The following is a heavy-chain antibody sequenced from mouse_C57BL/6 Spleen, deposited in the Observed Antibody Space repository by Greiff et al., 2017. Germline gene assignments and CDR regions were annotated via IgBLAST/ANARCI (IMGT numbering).Heavy chain of an antibody. V-gene: IGHV1-47*01. CDR2: FHPYNDDT. CDR1: GYTFTTYP. Sequence: QVHVKQSGAELVEPGASVKMSCKASGYTFTTYPIEWMKQNHGKSLEWIGNFHPYNDDTKYNEKFKGKATLTVEKSSSTVYLELSRLTSDDSAVYYCARRDYDYAWFAYWGQGTLVTVSA. J-gene: IGHJ3*01. CDR3: ARRDYDYAWFAY. D-gene: IGHD2-4*01.